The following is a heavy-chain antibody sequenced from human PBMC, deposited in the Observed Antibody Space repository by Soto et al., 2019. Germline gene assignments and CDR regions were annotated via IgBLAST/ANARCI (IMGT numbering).Heavy chain of an antibody. V-gene: IGHV4-39*07. Sequence: SETLSLTCTVSGGSISSSSYYWGWIRQPPGKGLEWIGSIYYSGSTYYNPSLKSRVTISVDTSKNHFSLKLSSVTAADTAVYYCARLQPYCGGDCYLGAFDIWGQGTMVTVSS. CDR1: GGSISSSSYY. CDR2: IYYSGST. D-gene: IGHD2-21*01. J-gene: IGHJ3*02. CDR3: ARLQPYCGGDCYLGAFDI.